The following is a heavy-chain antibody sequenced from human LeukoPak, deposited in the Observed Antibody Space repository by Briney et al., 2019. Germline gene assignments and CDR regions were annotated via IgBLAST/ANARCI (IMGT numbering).Heavy chain of an antibody. V-gene: IGHV3-11*01. CDR2: ISSSGSTI. J-gene: IGHJ4*02. CDR1: GFTFSDYY. CDR3: ARWASIAAAYFDY. Sequence: PGGSLRLSCAASGFTFSDYYMSWIRQAPGKGLEWVSYISSSGSTIYYAASVKGRFTMSRDNAKHSLYLQMNSLRAEDTAVYCCARWASIAAAYFDYWGQGTLVTVSS. D-gene: IGHD6-13*01.